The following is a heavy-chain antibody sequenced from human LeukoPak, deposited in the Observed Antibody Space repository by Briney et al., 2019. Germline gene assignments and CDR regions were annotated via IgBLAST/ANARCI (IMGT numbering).Heavy chain of an antibody. CDR2: ISYDGSNK. J-gene: IGHJ4*02. Sequence: GGSLRLSCAASGFTFSSYGMHWVRQVPGKGLEWVAVISYDGSNKYYADSVKGRFTISRDNSKNTLYLQMNSLRAEDTAVYYCAKDRAGEAATDYWGQGTLVTVSS. CDR3: AKDRAGEAATDY. D-gene: IGHD6-25*01. CDR1: GFTFSSYG. V-gene: IGHV3-30*18.